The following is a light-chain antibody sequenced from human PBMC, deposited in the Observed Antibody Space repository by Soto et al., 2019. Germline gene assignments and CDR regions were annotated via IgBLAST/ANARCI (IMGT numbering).Light chain of an antibody. CDR1: QTLTSN. Sequence: EIVVTQSPAYLSLSPGERATLSFRASQTLTSNLAWYQQKPGQPPRLLIHDTSNRAIGIPARFSGSGSGTEFTLTITSLQSEDFAVYWCQQYNNWPLTFGPGTKVDI. CDR2: DTS. V-gene: IGKV3D-15*01. CDR3: QQYNNWPLT. J-gene: IGKJ3*01.